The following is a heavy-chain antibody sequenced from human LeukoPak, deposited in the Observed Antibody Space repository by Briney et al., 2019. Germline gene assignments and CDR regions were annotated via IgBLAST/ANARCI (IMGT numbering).Heavy chain of an antibody. CDR2: ITTTFYT. CDR3: ARVRANWHEDY. J-gene: IGHJ4*02. Sequence: GGSLRLSCAASGFTFSSYSFNWVRQVPGKGLEWVSSITTTFYTYYTDSVKGRFTISRDNAKNSLYLQMISLRAEDTAVYYCARVRANWHEDYWGQGTLVTVSS. CDR1: GFTFSSYS. D-gene: IGHD5-24*01. V-gene: IGHV3-21*01.